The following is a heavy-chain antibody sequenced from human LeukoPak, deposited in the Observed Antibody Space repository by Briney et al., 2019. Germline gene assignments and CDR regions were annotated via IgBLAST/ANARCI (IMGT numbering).Heavy chain of an antibody. CDR3: ASHWGSH. J-gene: IGHJ4*02. V-gene: IGHV3-53*01. D-gene: IGHD3-16*01. Sequence: GGSLRLSCAASGLPVGTNYMRWVRQAPGKGLEWVSLIYSDDTTHYADSVKGRFTISRDNSKNTLYLQMNSLRSEDTAVYYCASHWGSHWRQATLVTVSS. CDR1: GLPVGTNY. CDR2: IYSDDTT.